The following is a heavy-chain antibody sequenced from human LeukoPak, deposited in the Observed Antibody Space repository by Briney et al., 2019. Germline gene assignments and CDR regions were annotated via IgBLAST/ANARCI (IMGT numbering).Heavy chain of an antibody. CDR3: AKDGRSGWADY. CDR1: GFTFSSYA. CDR2: ISYDGSNK. J-gene: IGHJ4*02. V-gene: IGHV3-30-3*01. D-gene: IGHD6-19*01. Sequence: PGGSLRLSCAASGFTFSSYAMHWVRQAPGKGLEWVAVISYDGSNKYYADSVKGRFTISRDNSKNTLYLQMNSLRAEDTAVYYCAKDGRSGWADYWGQGTLVTVSS.